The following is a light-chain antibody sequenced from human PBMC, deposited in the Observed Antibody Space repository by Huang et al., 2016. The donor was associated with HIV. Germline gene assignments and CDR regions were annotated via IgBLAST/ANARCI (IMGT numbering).Light chain of an antibody. J-gene: IGKJ1*01. Sequence: DVVMTQSPLSLPVTLGQPASISCRSSQSLVSSDTNTDLNWLQQRPGQSPRRLIYKVSNRDSGVPDRFSGSGSVTDFTLKISRVEAEDVGIYYCMQGTHWPPTFGHGTKVEIK. CDR2: KVS. V-gene: IGKV2-30*01. CDR3: MQGTHWPPT. CDR1: QSLVSSDTNTD.